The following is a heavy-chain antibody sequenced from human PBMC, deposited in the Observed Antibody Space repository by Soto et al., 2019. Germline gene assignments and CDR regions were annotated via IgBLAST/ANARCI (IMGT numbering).Heavy chain of an antibody. D-gene: IGHD1-26*01. CDR2: MYGSGSN. V-gene: IGHV4-31*03. CDR3: ARGGDTTKVDY. CDR1: GGSFSSAGYC. Sequence: QGQLQESGPGLVKPSQTLSLTCTVSGGSFSSAGYCWSWIRQHPGEGLEWIGFMYGSGSNSYNPSLKSRVTISVATSTNQFSLELRSVTAADTAVYYCARGGDTTKVDYWGQGTLVTVSS. J-gene: IGHJ4*02.